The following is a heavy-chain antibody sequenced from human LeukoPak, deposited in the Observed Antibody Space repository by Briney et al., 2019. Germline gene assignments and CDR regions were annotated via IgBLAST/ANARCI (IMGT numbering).Heavy chain of an antibody. CDR2: ISAYNGNT. CDR3: ARLVVPAAINFGYYYYYYMDV. J-gene: IGHJ6*03. CDR1: GYTFTSYG. V-gene: IGHV1-18*01. Sequence: GASVKVSCKASGYTFTSYGISWVRQAPGQGLEWMGWISAYNGNTNYAQKLQGRVTMTTDTSTSTAYMELRSLRSDDTAVYYCARLVVPAAINFGYYYYYYMDVWGKGTTVTVSS. D-gene: IGHD2-2*02.